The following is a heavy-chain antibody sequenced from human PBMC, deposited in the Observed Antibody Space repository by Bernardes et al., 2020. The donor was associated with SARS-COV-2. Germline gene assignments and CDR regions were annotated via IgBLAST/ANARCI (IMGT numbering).Heavy chain of an antibody. CDR2: IKRDGSET. CDR1: GFDFSDYW. V-gene: IGHV3-7*03. J-gene: IGHJ6*02. Sequence: GGPLKFSCAGSGFDFSDYWRTWFRRAPGKGREWWANIKRDGSETYYVDSVKGRFTISRDNAKNLVFLQMNSLRAEDTAVFYCARSAGMDVWGQGTMVTVSS. CDR3: ARSAGMDV.